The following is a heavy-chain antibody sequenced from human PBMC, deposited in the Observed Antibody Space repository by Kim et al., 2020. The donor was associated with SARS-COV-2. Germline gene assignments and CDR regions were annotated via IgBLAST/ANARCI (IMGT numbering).Heavy chain of an antibody. V-gene: IGHV1-3*01. J-gene: IGHJ4*02. CDR1: GYTFTSYA. Sequence: ASVKVSCKASGYTFTSYAMHWVRQAPGQGLEWMGGINVVYGNTNYLQKFQGRVTITRDPSASTAYMELSGRRSEDTAVYFCARDGTTRNRGYYFDYWGPGALGSVSS. CDR2: INVVYGNT. D-gene: IGHD1-1*01. CDR3: ARDGTTRNRGYYFDY.